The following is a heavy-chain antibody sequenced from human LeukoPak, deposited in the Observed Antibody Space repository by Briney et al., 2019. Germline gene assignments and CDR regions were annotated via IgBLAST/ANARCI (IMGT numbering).Heavy chain of an antibody. D-gene: IGHD3-10*01. J-gene: IGHJ4*02. CDR3: ARYPRFRYYFDY. V-gene: IGHV1-8*03. Sequence: ASVKVSCKASGYTFTSYDINWVRQATGQGLEWMGWMNPSSGNTGYAQKFQGRVTITRNTSISTAYMELSSLRSEDTAVYYCARYPRFRYYFDYWGQGTMVTVSS. CDR1: GYTFTSYD. CDR2: MNPSSGNT.